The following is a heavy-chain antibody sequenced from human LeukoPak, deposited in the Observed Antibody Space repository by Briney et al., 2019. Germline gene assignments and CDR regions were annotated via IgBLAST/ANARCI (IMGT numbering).Heavy chain of an antibody. Sequence: SETLSLTCAVSDYSISSGYYWGWIRQPPGKGLEWIGRIYHSGSTYYNPSLKSRLTISVDMSKNQLSLKLSSVTAADTAVYYCAREPSGGFGELSLLFDYWGQGTLVTVSS. D-gene: IGHD3-10*01. CDR2: IYHSGST. J-gene: IGHJ4*02. CDR3: AREPSGGFGELSLLFDY. CDR1: DYSISSGYY. V-gene: IGHV4-38-2*02.